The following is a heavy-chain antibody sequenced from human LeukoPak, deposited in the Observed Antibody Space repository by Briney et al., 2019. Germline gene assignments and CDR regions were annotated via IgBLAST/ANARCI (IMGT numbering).Heavy chain of an antibody. J-gene: IGHJ5*01. CDR2: IGTYGGDT. CDR3: ARDLWNFYDDSGYNRDFDS. Sequence: VASLKVSCKATSRISWVRQAPGQGLEWMGWIGTYGGDTYYAQKFQGRITVTTDTSTSTVYMELRNLRSDDTAVYYCARDLWNFYDDSGYNRDFDSWGQGTLVTVSS. D-gene: IGHD3-22*01. V-gene: IGHV1-18*01. CDR1: TSR.